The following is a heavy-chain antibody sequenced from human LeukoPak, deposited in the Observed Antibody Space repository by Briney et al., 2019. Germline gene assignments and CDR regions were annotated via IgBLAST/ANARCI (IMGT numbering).Heavy chain of an antibody. CDR3: ARDEIFGVLIPLDY. D-gene: IGHD3-3*01. CDR1: GFTFTTYA. V-gene: IGHV3-23*01. J-gene: IGHJ4*02. Sequence: PGGSLRLSCAASGFTFTTYAMSWVRQAPGKGLEWVSAISGSARTSYYADSVKGRFTISRDNAKNSLYLQMNSLRAEDTAMYYCARDEIFGVLIPLDYWGQGTLVTVSS. CDR2: ISGSARTS.